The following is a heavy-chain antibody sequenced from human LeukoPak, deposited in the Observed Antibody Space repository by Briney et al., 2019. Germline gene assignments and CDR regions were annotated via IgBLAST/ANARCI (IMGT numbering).Heavy chain of an antibody. CDR2: ISWNSGSI. Sequence: TGRSLRLSCPRAGFIFNNYAMHCVRQPPGKGLEWVSCISWNSGSIDYADSVKGRFTISRDNAKNSLYLQMNSLRVEDTAFYYCAKDNRRHYTSGPNPDSLHWGQGALVTVSP. V-gene: IGHV3-9*01. CDR1: GFIFNNYA. CDR3: AKDNRRHYTSGPNPDSLH. J-gene: IGHJ4*02. D-gene: IGHD6-19*01.